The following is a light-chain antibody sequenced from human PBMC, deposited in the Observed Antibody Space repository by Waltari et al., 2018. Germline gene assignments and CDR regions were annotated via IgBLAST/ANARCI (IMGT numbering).Light chain of an antibody. Sequence: QSALTQPRSVSGSPGQSVTISCTGTSSDVGGDNYVSWYQQTPGKVPKIMVYDVTKRPSGVPDRCSGSKSGYTASLTISGLQAEDEADYYCSSYAGNYTWMFGGGTKLTVL. V-gene: IGLV2-11*01. CDR2: DVT. CDR1: SSDVGGDNY. J-gene: IGLJ3*02. CDR3: SSYAGNYTWM.